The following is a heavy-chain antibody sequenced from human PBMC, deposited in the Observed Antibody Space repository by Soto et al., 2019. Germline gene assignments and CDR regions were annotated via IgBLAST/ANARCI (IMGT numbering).Heavy chain of an antibody. CDR3: AKGYDFWSGTIDY. CDR1: GFTFDDYA. V-gene: IGHV3-9*01. CDR2: ISWNSGSI. D-gene: IGHD3-3*01. J-gene: IGHJ4*02. Sequence: EVQLVESGGGLVQPGRSLRLSCAASGFTFDDYAMHCVRQAPGKGLEWVSGISWNSGSIGYADSVKGRFTISRDNAKNSLYLQMNSLRAEDTALYYCAKGYDFWSGTIDYWGQGTLVTVSS.